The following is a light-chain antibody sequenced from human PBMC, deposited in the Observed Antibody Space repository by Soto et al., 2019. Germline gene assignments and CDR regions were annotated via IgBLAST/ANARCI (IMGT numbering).Light chain of an antibody. CDR2: GAS. Sequence: EIVLTQSPGTLSLSSGERATLSCRASQSVDSSYLAWYQQKPGQAPRLLIHGASSRAAGIPDRFSGSGSGTDFTLTISSLEPEDFAVYYCQQYGSSWMYTFGQGTKLEMK. J-gene: IGKJ2*01. CDR1: QSVDSSY. CDR3: QQYGSSWMYT. V-gene: IGKV3-20*01.